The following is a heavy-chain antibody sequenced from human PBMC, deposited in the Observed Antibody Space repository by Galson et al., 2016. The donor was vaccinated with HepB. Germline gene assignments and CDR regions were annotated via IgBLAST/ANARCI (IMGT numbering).Heavy chain of an antibody. CDR2: IYPGDSET. V-gene: IGHV5-51*01. J-gene: IGHJ4*02. Sequence: QSGAEVKKSGESLQISCKASGYTFITKWIGWVRQMPGKGLEWMGIIYPGDSETRYSPSFQGQVTFSADKSISTAYLQWSSLKASDTAMYYCATSGRYGDFDYGGQGTLVIVSS. CDR1: GYTFITKW. CDR3: ATSGRYGDFDY. D-gene: IGHD3-10*01.